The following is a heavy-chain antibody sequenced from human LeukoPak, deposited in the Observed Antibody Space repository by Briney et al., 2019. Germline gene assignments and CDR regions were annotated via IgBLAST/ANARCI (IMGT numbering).Heavy chain of an antibody. CDR2: IYPGDSDT. D-gene: IGHD7-27*01. Sequence: PGESLKISCKGSGYSFTSYWIGWVRQMPGKGLERMGIIYPGDSDTRYSPSFQGQVTISADKSISTAYLQWSSLKASDTAMYYCARRSFPGDPWGYFDYWGQGTLVTVSS. V-gene: IGHV5-51*01. CDR3: ARRSFPGDPWGYFDY. CDR1: GYSFTSYW. J-gene: IGHJ4*02.